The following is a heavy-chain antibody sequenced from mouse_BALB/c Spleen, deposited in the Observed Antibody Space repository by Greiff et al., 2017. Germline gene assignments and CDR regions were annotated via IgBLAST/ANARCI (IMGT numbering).Heavy chain of an antibody. V-gene: IGHV5-9-4*01. CDR1: GFTFSSYA. Sequence: EVQGVESGGGLVKPGGSLKLSCAASGFTFSSYAMSWVRQSPEKRLEWVAEISSGGSYTYYPDTVTGRFTISRDNAKNTLYLEMSSLRSEDTAMYYCAREDTFDYWGQGTTLTVSS. CDR3: AREDTFDY. CDR2: ISSGGSYT. J-gene: IGHJ2*01.